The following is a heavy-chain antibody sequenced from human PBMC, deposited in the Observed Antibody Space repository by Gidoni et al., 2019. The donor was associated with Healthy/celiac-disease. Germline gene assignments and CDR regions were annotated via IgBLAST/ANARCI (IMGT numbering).Heavy chain of an antibody. CDR1: GITFTSYY. Sequence: QVQLVQSGAEVKKPGASVKVSCKASGITFTSYYISWVRQAPGHGLEWKGIINPSGGSTSYAQKFQGRVTMTRDTSTSTVYMELSSLRSEDTAVYYCARSFNVVVVAATGFDYWGQGTLVTVSS. D-gene: IGHD2-15*01. CDR3: ARSFNVVVVAATGFDY. CDR2: INPSGGST. J-gene: IGHJ4*02. V-gene: IGHV1-46*03.